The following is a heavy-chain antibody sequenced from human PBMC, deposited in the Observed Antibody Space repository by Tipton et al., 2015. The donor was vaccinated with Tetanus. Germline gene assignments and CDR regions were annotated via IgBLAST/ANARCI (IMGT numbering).Heavy chain of an antibody. CDR3: ARHLRVRSDSSAYYCQDAMDV. J-gene: IGHJ6*02. D-gene: IGHD3-22*01. V-gene: IGHV5-51*01. Sequence: VQLVQSGAEVKKPGESLKISCKGSGYSFNNYWIGWVRQMPGKGLEWMGMIYPGDSDTKYSPSFQGQVTISAEKSTNTPYRQWSSLKAPDAAMFYCARHLRVRSDSSAYYCQDAMDVWGQGTTVTVSS. CDR1: GYSFNNYW. CDR2: IYPGDSDT.